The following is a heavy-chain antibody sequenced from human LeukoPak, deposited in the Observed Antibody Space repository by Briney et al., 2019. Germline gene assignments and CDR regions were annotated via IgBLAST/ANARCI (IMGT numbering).Heavy chain of an antibody. CDR2: IYYSGST. V-gene: IGHV4-39*01. J-gene: IGHJ4*02. D-gene: IGHD3-3*01. Sequence: SETLSLTCTVSGGSISSSSYYWGWLRQPPGMGLEWSGSIYYSGSTYYNPSLKSRVTISVDTSKNQFSLKLSSVTAADTAVYYCARRITASHFDYWGQGTLVTVSS. CDR1: GGSISSSSYY. CDR3: ARRITASHFDY.